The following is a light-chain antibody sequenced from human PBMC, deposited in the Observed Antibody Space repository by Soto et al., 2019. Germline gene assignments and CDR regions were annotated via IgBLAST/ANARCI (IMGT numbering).Light chain of an antibody. Sequence: EIVLTQSPGTLSLSPGERAILSCRTSQSVSSNYLAWYQQKPGQAPRLLIYGASTRATGIPERFSGSASGTDFSLTISRLEPEDFAVYYGQQFSASPPMYTFGQGTKLEIK. CDR1: QSVSSNY. CDR2: GAS. CDR3: QQFSASPPMYT. V-gene: IGKV3-20*01. J-gene: IGKJ2*01.